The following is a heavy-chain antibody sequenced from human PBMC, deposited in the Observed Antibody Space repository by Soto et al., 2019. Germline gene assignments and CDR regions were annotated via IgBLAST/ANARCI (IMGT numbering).Heavy chain of an antibody. CDR1: GGTFSSFA. Sequence: SVKVSCKASGGTFSSFAISWVRQAPGQGLEWMGGIIPIFGTANYAQKFQGRVTITADESTSTASLKLSSVTAADTAVYYCARGVKGYCSGGSCYGYYYGMDVWGQGTTVTVSS. CDR2: IIPIFGTA. D-gene: IGHD2-15*01. V-gene: IGHV1-69*13. CDR3: ARGVKGYCSGGSCYGYYYGMDV. J-gene: IGHJ6*02.